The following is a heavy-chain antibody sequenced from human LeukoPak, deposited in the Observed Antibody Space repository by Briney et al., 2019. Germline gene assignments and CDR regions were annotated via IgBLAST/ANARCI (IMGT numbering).Heavy chain of an antibody. CDR2: ISYDGSNK. Sequence: PGRSLRLSCASSGFTFSNYAMHWVRQAPGKGLEWVAVISYDGSNKYYADSVKGRFTISRDNSKNTLYLQMNSLRAEDTAVYYCAKPFGVKLRYFDWSRPFDYWGQGTLVTVSS. V-gene: IGHV3-30*18. J-gene: IGHJ4*02. CDR3: AKPFGVKLRYFDWSRPFDY. D-gene: IGHD3-9*01. CDR1: GFTFSNYA.